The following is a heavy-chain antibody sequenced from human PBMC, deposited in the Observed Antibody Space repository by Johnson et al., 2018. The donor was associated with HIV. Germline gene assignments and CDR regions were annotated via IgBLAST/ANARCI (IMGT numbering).Heavy chain of an antibody. CDR3: ARWVTVTTDAFDI. V-gene: IGHV3-30-3*01. CDR1: GFTFSSYA. Sequence: QVQLVESGGGVVQPGRSPRLSCAASGFTFSSYAMHWVRQAPGKGLEWVAVISYDGSNKYYADSVKGRFTISRDNSKNTLYLQMNSLRAEDTAVYYCARWVTVTTDAFDIWGQGTMVTVSS. D-gene: IGHD4-17*01. J-gene: IGHJ3*02. CDR2: ISYDGSNK.